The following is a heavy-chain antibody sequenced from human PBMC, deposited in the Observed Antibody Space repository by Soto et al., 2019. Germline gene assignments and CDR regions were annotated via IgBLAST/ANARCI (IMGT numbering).Heavy chain of an antibody. Sequence: EVQLVESGGGLVRPGGSLRLSCAASGFTFSSYWMSWVRQAPGKGLEWVANMNQDGSEKYYVDSVKGRFTISRDNAKNSLYLQMNSLKAEDTAVYYCAKDVVAVAGDWGQGTLVTVSS. CDR2: MNQDGSEK. CDR1: GFTFSSYW. V-gene: IGHV3-7*01. D-gene: IGHD6-19*01. CDR3: AKDVVAVAGD. J-gene: IGHJ4*02.